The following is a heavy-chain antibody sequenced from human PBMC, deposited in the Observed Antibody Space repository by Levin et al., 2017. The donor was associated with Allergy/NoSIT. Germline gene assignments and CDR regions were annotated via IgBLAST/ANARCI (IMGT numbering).Heavy chain of an antibody. V-gene: IGHV4-4*07. D-gene: IGHD6-13*01. CDR1: GGSISGYY. CDR3: ARIATAGSGKHYYGMDV. J-gene: IGHJ6*02. CDR2: IYTSGSI. Sequence: RPSETLSLTCTVSGGSISGYYWSWIRQPAGKGLEWIGRIYTSGSINYNPSLKSRVTMSVDTSKNQFSLKLSSVTAADTAVYYCARIATAGSGKHYYGMDVWGQGSTVTVSS.